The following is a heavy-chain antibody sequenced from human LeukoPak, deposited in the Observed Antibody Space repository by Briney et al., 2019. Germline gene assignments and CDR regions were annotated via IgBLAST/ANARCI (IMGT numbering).Heavy chain of an antibody. J-gene: IGHJ4*02. CDR2: FDPEDGEA. V-gene: IGHV1-24*01. CDR3: ARGLNTMIVVD. Sequence: ASVKVSCKVSGYTLTELSMHWVRQAPGKGLEWMGGFDPEDGEAIYAQKFQGRVTITADKSTSTAYMELSSLRSEDTAVYYCARGLNTMIVVDWGQGTLVTVSS. CDR1: GYTLTELS. D-gene: IGHD3-22*01.